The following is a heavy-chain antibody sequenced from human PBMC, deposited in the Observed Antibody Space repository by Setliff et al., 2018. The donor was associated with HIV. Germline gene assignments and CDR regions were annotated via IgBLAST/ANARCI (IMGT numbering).Heavy chain of an antibody. D-gene: IGHD3-3*01. V-gene: IGHV1-69*13. CDR3: ARIGWYDNYFDS. Sequence: ASVKVSCKTSGGTFSTYVISWVRQAPGQGLEWMGGIITIFGTPNYAQKFQDRVTITADESTTTVYMELSSLTSEDTAVYYCARIGWYDNYFDSWGQGSLVTVSS. CDR1: GGTFSTYV. J-gene: IGHJ1*01. CDR2: IITIFGTP.